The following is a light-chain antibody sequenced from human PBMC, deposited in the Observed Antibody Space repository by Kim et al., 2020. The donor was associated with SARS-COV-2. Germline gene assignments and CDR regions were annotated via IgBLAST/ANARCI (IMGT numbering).Light chain of an antibody. J-gene: IGLJ2*01. CDR2: GRN. Sequence: SSELTQDPAVSVALGQTVRITCHGDSLRSYYATWYQQKPRQAPLLVIFGRNNRPSGIPDRFSGSTSGNTASLTIRGAQAEYEAAFYCQSRDSGGNVVFGG. V-gene: IGLV3-19*01. CDR1: SLRSYY. CDR3: QSRDSGGNVV.